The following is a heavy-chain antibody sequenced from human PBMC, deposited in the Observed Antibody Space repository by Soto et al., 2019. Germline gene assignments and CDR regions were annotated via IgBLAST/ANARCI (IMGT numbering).Heavy chain of an antibody. CDR3: ARDRAMDDY. CDR2: IKQDGSEK. J-gene: IGHJ4*02. V-gene: IGHV3-7*05. CDR1: GFTFSTYW. Sequence: EVQLVESGGGLVQPGGSLRLSCAASGFTFSTYWMNWVRQAPGKGLEWVANIKQDGSEKNYVDSVKGRFTISRDNAKKSLYLQMNSLRAEDTAVYYCARDRAMDDYWGQGTLVTVSS. D-gene: IGHD5-18*01.